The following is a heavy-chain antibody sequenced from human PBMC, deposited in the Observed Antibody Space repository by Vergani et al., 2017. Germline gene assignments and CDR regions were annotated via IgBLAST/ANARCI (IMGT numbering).Heavy chain of an antibody. Sequence: VQLVQSGAEVKKPGASVKVSCKVSGYTLTELSMHWVRQAPGKGLEWMGIIYPGDSDTRYSPSFQGQVTISADKSISTAYLQWSSLKASDTAMYYCARRVSRGRPFDYWGQGTLVTVSS. CDR3: ARRVSRGRPFDY. CDR1: GYTLTELS. CDR2: IYPGDSDT. J-gene: IGHJ4*02. D-gene: IGHD6-6*01. V-gene: IGHV5-51*01.